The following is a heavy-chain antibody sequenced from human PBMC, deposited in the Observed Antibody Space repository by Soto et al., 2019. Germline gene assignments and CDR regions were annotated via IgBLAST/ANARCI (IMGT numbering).Heavy chain of an antibody. D-gene: IGHD6-13*01. CDR1: GYTFTSYG. Sequence: QVQLVQAGAEVKKPGASVKVSCKASGYTFTSYGISWVRQAPGQGLEWMGWISAYNGNTNYAQKLQGRVTMTTDTSTSTAYMELRSLRSDDAAVYYCARDESGSSTPRYYYYGMDVWGQGNTVTVSS. CDR3: ARDESGSSTPRYYYYGMDV. CDR2: ISAYNGNT. V-gene: IGHV1-18*04. J-gene: IGHJ6*02.